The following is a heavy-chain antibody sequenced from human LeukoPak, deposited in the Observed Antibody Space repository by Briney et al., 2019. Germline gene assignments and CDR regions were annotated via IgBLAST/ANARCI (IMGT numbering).Heavy chain of an antibody. CDR1: GYTLTELF. CDR2: FDPEDGET. V-gene: IGHV1-24*01. CDR3: ATGYDYVWGSYRYTGFDY. Sequence: ASVKVSCKVSGYTLTELFMHWVRQAPGKGLEWMGGFDPEDGETIYAQKFQGRVTMTEDTSTYTAYMELSSLRSEDTAVYYFATGYDYVWGSYRYTGFDYWGQATLVTVSA. J-gene: IGHJ4*02. D-gene: IGHD3-16*02.